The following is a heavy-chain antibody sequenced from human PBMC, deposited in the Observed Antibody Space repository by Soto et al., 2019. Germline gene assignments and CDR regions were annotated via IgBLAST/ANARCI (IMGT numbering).Heavy chain of an antibody. D-gene: IGHD3-10*01. CDR2: ISGSGGST. Sequence: GGSLRLSCAASGFTFSSYAMSWVRQAPGKGLEWVSAISGSGGSTYYADSVKGRFTISRDNSKNTLYLQMNSLRAEDTAVYYCAKALITMVRGVISRAFDYWGQGTLVTVSS. V-gene: IGHV3-23*01. CDR3: AKALITMVRGVISRAFDY. J-gene: IGHJ4*02. CDR1: GFTFSSYA.